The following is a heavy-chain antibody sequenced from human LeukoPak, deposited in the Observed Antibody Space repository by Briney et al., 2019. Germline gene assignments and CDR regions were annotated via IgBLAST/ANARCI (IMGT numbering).Heavy chain of an antibody. V-gene: IGHV7-4-1*02. Sequence: ASVKVSCKASGYIFSHYAMNWVRQAPGQGLEWMGWIHTNTGNPTYAEGFTGRFVFSLDTSVSTAYLQITSLKAEDTAVYYCARTAGKTFYYSGMDVWGQGTTVTVSS. J-gene: IGHJ6*02. CDR2: IHTNTGNP. CDR1: GYIFSHYA. CDR3: ARTAGKTFYYSGMDV. D-gene: IGHD6-13*01.